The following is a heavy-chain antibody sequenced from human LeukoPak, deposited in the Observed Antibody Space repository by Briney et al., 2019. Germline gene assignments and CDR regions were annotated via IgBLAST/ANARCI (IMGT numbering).Heavy chain of an antibody. J-gene: IGHJ2*01. D-gene: IGHD3-22*01. V-gene: IGHV4-39*01. Sequence: SETLSLTCTVSGGSISSYYWSWIRKPPGKGLEWIGSIYYTRSTYYNPSLKSRVTISVDTSKNQFSLKLTSVTAADTAVYYCARGVTMIVVVIHDWYFDLWGRGTLVTVSS. CDR2: IYYTRST. CDR3: ARGVTMIVVVIHDWYFDL. CDR1: GGSISSYY.